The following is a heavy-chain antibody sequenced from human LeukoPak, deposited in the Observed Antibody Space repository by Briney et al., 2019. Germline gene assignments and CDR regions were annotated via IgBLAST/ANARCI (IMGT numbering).Heavy chain of an antibody. CDR1: GGAISSYD. CDR2: IYYSGST. Sequence: SETLCLTGTGPGGAISSYDWSWIRQPPGKGLEWIGYIYYSGSTNYNASLKSRVTISVATSKTQFPWKRSSVTAADTAVYYCARHRGIAAAVDFWGQGTLVTVSS. J-gene: IGHJ4*02. V-gene: IGHV4-59*08. CDR3: ARHRGIAAAVDF. D-gene: IGHD6-13*01.